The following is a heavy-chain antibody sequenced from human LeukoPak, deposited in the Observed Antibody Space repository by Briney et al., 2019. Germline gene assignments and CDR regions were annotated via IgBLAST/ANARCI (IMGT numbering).Heavy chain of an antibody. V-gene: IGHV4-59*08. Sequence: SETLSLTCAVSGGSISSYYWSWIRQPPGKGLEWISYISDIGSINYNPSLNSRVTISLDTSKNHFSLKLRSVPAADTAVYYCAGHHPRNTVDFWGQGTLVTVSS. J-gene: IGHJ4*02. CDR2: ISDIGSI. D-gene: IGHD2/OR15-2a*01. CDR1: GGSISSYY. CDR3: AGHHPRNTVDF.